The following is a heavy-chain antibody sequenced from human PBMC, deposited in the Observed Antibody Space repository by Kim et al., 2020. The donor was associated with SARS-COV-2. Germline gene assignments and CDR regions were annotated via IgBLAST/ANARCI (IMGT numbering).Heavy chain of an antibody. CDR3: ARDWLAAGIGSSYYYYGMDV. V-gene: IGHV3-53*01. Sequence: GGSLRLSCAASGFTVSSNYMSWVRQAPGKGLEWVSVIYSDGSTYYADSVKGRFTISRDNSKNTLYLQMNSLRAEDTAVYYCARDWLAAGIGSSYYYYGMDVWGQGTTVTVSS. J-gene: IGHJ6*02. D-gene: IGHD6-13*01. CDR2: IYSDGST. CDR1: GFTVSSNY.